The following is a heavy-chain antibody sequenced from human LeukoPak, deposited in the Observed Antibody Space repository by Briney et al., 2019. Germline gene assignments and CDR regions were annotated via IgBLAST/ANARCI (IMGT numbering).Heavy chain of an antibody. CDR2: ISYDGSSK. J-gene: IGHJ4*02. CDR3: AKGHGRLPRVDSDY. CDR1: GFTFSSYG. Sequence: GRSLRLSCAASGFTFSSYGMHWVRQAPGKGLEWVAVISYDGSSKDYADSVKGRFTISRDNSKNTLYLQMNSLRAEDTAVYYCAKGHGRLPRVDSDYWGQGTLVTVSS. V-gene: IGHV3-30*18. D-gene: IGHD3-16*01.